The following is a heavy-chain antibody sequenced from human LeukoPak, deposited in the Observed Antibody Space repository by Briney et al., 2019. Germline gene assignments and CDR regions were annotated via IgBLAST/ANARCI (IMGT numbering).Heavy chain of an antibody. V-gene: IGHV4-4*02. J-gene: IGHJ5*02. CDR3: ASYYDFWSGYSA. CDR2: IYHSGST. Sequence: SETLSLTCAVSGGSISSSNWWSWVRQPPGKGLEWIGEIYHSGSTNYNPSLKSRVTISVDKSKNQFSLKLSSVTAADTAVYYCASYYDFWSGYSAWGQGTLVTVSS. D-gene: IGHD3-3*01. CDR1: GGSISSSNW.